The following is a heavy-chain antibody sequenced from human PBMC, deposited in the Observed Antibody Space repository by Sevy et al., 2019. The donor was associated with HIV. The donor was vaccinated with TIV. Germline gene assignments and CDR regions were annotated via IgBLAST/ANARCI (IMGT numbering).Heavy chain of an antibody. D-gene: IGHD2-15*01. CDR2: IYSDGRT. Sequence: GGSLRLSCVVSGFSVSSNYMSWVRQAPGKGLEWVSNIYSDGRTYYADSVRGRFTISRDTSKNTVYLEMKSLRAEDTAVYYCTREDIVLGEDNYYGMDVSGHGTTVTVSS. CDR3: TREDIVLGEDNYYGMDV. V-gene: IGHV3-53*01. CDR1: GFSVSSNY. J-gene: IGHJ6*02.